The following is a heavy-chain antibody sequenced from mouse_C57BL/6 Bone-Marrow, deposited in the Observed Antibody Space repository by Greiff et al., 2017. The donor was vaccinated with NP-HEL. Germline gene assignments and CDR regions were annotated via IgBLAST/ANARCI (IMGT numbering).Heavy chain of an antibody. D-gene: IGHD1-1*01. Sequence: VQLQQSGAELVRPGASVKLSCTASGFNIKDDYMHWVKQRPEQGLEWIGWIDPENGDTEYASKFQGKATITADTSSNTAYLQLSSLTSEDTAVYYCTTSYYYGSSPNYWGQGTTLTVSS. CDR1: GFNIKDDY. CDR2: IDPENGDT. CDR3: TTSYYYGSSPNY. J-gene: IGHJ2*01. V-gene: IGHV14-4*01.